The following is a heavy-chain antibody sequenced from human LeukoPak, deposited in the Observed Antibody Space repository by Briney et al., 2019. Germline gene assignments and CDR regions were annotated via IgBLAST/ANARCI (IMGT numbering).Heavy chain of an antibody. J-gene: IGHJ6*03. CDR2: IYYNGSA. D-gene: IGHD3-16*02. Sequence: SETLSLTCTVSGGSISSSSYYWGWIRQPPGKGLEWIGTIYYNGSAYYNPSLKSRVTISVDTSKNQFSLKLSSVTAADTAVYYCARHLNDYVWGTYRDYYYYYMDVWGKGTTVTISS. CDR1: GGSISSSSYY. V-gene: IGHV4-39*01. CDR3: ARHLNDYVWGTYRDYYYYYMDV.